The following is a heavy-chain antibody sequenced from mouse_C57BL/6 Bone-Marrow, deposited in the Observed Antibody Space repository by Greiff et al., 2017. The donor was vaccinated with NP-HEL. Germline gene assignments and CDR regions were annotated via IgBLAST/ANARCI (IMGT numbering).Heavy chain of an antibody. V-gene: IGHV1-18*01. CDR3: AREGGITTVVKGFAY. Sequence: VQLQQSGPELVKPGASVKIPCKASGYTFTDSNMDWVKQSPGKSLEWIGDINPTNGGTIYNQKFKGKATLTVDKSSSTAYMELRSLTSEDTAVYYCAREGGITTVVKGFAYWGQGTLVTVSA. D-gene: IGHD1-1*01. J-gene: IGHJ3*01. CDR1: GYTFTDSN. CDR2: INPTNGGT.